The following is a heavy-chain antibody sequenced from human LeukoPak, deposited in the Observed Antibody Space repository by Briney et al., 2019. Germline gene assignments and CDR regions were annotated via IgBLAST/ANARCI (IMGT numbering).Heavy chain of an antibody. D-gene: IGHD2-15*01. CDR3: AKDTSAWWYHRAYMNV. CDR1: GFTFSDYA. V-gene: IGHV3-23*01. CDR2: ISGSGDKT. J-gene: IGHJ6*03. Sequence: GGSLRLSCAASGFTFSDYAMSWVRQAPGGDLEWVSSISGSGDKTFYADSVKGRFTTSRDNSKNTLSLQMSSLRVEDSAVYFCAKDTSAWWYHRAYMNVWGTGTTVTVSS.